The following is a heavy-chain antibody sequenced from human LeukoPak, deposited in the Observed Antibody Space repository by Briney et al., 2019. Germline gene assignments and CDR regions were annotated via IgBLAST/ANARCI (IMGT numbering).Heavy chain of an antibody. CDR2: INHSGST. J-gene: IGHJ4*02. CDR3: YGRRGLFDY. V-gene: IGHV4-34*01. CDR1: GGSFSGYY. D-gene: IGHD4-17*01. Sequence: SETLSLTCAVYGGSFSGYYWSWIRKPPGKGLEWIGEINHSGSTNYNPSLKSRVTISVDTSKNQFSLKLSSVTAADTAVYYCYGRRGLFDYWGQGTLVTVSS.